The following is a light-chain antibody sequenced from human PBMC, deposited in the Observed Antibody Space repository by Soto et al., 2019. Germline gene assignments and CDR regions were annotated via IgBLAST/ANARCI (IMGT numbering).Light chain of an antibody. CDR2: LNSDGSH. J-gene: IGLJ2*01. CDR3: QTWGRGIVV. Sequence: QLVLTQSPSASASLGASVNVTCTLTSGNSSYAIAWHQQQPEKGPRFLMRLNSDGSHSKGDGIPDRFSGSSSGAERYLIISSLQSEDEADYYCQTWGRGIVVFGGGTKLTVL. CDR1: SGNSSYA. V-gene: IGLV4-69*02.